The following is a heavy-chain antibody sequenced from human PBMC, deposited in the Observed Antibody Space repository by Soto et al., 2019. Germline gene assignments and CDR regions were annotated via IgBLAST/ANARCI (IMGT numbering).Heavy chain of an antibody. CDR2: INSDGSST. CDR1: GFTFSSYW. J-gene: IGHJ4*02. Sequence: GGSLRLSCAASGFTFSSYWMHWVRQAPGKGLVWVSRINSDGSSTSYADSVKGRFTISRDNAKNTLYLQMTSLRAEDTAVYYCARGSWATVTPFYFDFWGQGTLVTVSS. D-gene: IGHD4-17*01. V-gene: IGHV3-74*01. CDR3: ARGSWATVTPFYFDF.